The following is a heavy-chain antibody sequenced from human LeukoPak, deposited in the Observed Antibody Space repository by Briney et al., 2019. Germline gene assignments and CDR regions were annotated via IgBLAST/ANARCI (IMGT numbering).Heavy chain of an antibody. J-gene: IGHJ4*02. CDR3: ARALRYFGWLLKEFDY. CDR2: INHSGST. V-gene: IGHV4-34*01. CDR1: GGSFSGYY. Sequence: SETMSLPCAVYGGSFSGYYWSWFRQPPGKGLEGFGEINHSGSTNYNPSLKSRVTISVDTSKNQFSLQLSSVTAADTAVYYCARALRYFGWLLKEFDYWGQGTLVTVSS. D-gene: IGHD3-9*01.